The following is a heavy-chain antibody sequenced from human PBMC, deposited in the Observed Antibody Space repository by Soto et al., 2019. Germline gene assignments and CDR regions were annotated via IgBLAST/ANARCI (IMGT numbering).Heavy chain of an antibody. CDR1: GGTFSSYA. V-gene: IGHV1-69*13. D-gene: IGHD2-8*01. CDR2: IIPIFGTA. Sequence: SVKVSCKASGGTFSSYAISWVRQAPGQGLEWMGGIIPIFGTANYAQKFQGGVTITADESTSTAYMELSSLRSEDTAVYYCARGLRYCTNGVCYDYYYYGMDVWGQGTTVTVSS. CDR3: ARGLRYCTNGVCYDYYYYGMDV. J-gene: IGHJ6*02.